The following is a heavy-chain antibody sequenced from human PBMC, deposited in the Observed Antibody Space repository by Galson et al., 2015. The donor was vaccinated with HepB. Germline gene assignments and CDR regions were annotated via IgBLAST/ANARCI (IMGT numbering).Heavy chain of an antibody. J-gene: IGHJ4*02. CDR2: ISWDGGST. CDR1: GFTFDDYT. Sequence: SLRLSCAASGFTFDDYTMHWVRQAPGKGLEWVSLISWDGGSTYYADSVKGRFTISRDNSKNSLYLQMNSLRTEDTALYYCAKSSGYDLGEYYFDYWGQGTLVTVSS. V-gene: IGHV3-43*01. D-gene: IGHD5-12*01. CDR3: AKSSGYDLGEYYFDY.